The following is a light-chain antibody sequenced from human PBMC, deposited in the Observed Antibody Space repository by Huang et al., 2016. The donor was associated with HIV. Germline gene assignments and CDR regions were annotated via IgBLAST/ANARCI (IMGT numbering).Light chain of an antibody. Sequence: DIQMTQSPSTLSASVGDRVTITCRASQSITDSLAWYQQKPGAAPKVLIYQASTLQTGFPSRFRGSGFGTEFTLSISSLQPDYFATYYCQQYSSYSPLTFGGGTKVENK. CDR1: QSITDS. V-gene: IGKV1-5*03. CDR3: QQYSSYSPLT. J-gene: IGKJ4*01. CDR2: QAS.